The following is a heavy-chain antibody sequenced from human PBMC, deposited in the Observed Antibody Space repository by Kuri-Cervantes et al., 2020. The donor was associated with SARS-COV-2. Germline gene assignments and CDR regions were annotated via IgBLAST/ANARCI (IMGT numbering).Heavy chain of an antibody. CDR2: ISYDGSNK. V-gene: IGHV3-30-3*01. CDR3: ASITGEGY. CDR1: GFTFSSYA. D-gene: IGHD7-27*01. Sequence: GGSLRLSCAASGFTFSSYAMHWVRQAPGKGLEWVAVISYDGSNKYYADSVKGRFTISRDNSKNTLYLQMNSLGPEDTAVYYCASITGEGYWGQGTLVTFSS. J-gene: IGHJ4*02.